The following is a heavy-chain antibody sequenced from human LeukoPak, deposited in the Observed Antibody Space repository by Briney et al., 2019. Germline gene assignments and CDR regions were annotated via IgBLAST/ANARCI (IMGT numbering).Heavy chain of an antibody. Sequence: KPSETLSLTCTVSGGSVSSGNYYWSWIRQHPGKDLEWIGYIHHSGSTYYNPSLKSRVIISVDTSKNQFSLKLNSVTAADTAVYYCASYGSGSYRFDPWGQGTLVTVSS. CDR3: ASYGSGSYRFDP. J-gene: IGHJ5*02. D-gene: IGHD3-10*01. V-gene: IGHV4-31*03. CDR1: GGSVSSGNYY. CDR2: IHHSGST.